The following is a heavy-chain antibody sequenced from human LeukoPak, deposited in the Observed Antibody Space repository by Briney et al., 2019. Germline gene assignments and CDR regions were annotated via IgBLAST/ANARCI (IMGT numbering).Heavy chain of an antibody. Sequence: SETLSLTCTVSGGSISSYYWGWIRQPPGKGLEWIGNIYHNGNTYYNPSLKSRVTISVDTSKNQFSLKLSSVTAADTAVYYCARGGVTYDYGSWGQGTLVTVSS. CDR1: GGSISSYY. CDR2: IYHNGNT. J-gene: IGHJ5*02. D-gene: IGHD3-10*01. CDR3: ARGGVTYDYGS. V-gene: IGHV4-38-2*02.